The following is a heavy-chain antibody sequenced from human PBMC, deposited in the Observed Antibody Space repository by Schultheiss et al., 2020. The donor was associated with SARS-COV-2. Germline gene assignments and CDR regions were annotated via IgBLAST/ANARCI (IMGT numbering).Heavy chain of an antibody. Sequence: GESLKISCAASGFTFSSYAMHWVRQAPGKGLEWVAVISYDGSNKYYADSVKGRFTISRDNSKNTLYLQMNSLRAEDTAVYYCARDSHYDYVWGSYRSYYFDYWGQGTLVTVSS. J-gene: IGHJ4*02. CDR1: GFTFSSYA. D-gene: IGHD3-16*02. V-gene: IGHV3-30*01. CDR3: ARDSHYDYVWGSYRSYYFDY. CDR2: ISYDGSNK.